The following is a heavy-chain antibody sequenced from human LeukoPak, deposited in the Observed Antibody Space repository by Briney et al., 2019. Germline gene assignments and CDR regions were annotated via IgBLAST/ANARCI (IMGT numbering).Heavy chain of an antibody. V-gene: IGHV4-4*07. Sequence: SETLSHTCTVSGDSVCSYYWRWIRQPAGNRLEWIGRISTSGSARYNPSLKSRVTLSIDTSKNQISLNVKSVTAADTAVYYCTGESYRTSYLFDLSGQGIVVTVSS. D-gene: IGHD5-12*01. J-gene: IGHJ4*02. CDR1: GDSVCSYY. CDR3: TGESYRTSYLFDL. CDR2: ISTSGSA.